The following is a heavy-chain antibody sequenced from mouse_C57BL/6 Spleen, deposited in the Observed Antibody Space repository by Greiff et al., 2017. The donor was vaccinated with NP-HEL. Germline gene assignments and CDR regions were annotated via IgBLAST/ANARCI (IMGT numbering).Heavy chain of an antibody. Sequence: QVQLKQSGAELVMPGASVKLSCKASGYTFTSYWMHWVKQRPGQGLEWIGEIDPSDSYTNYNQKFKGKSTLTVDKSSSTAYMQLSSLTSEDSAVYYCARGGYGYSWYFDVWGTGTTVTVSS. V-gene: IGHV1-69*01. D-gene: IGHD2-2*01. CDR2: IDPSDSYT. J-gene: IGHJ1*03. CDR1: GYTFTSYW. CDR3: ARGGYGYSWYFDV.